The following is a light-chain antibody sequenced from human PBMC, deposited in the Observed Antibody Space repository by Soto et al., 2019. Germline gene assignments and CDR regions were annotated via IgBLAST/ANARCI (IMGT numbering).Light chain of an antibody. CDR1: SSNIGAGYD. CDR2: GNS. J-gene: IGLJ2*01. CDR3: QSYDSSLTVV. Sequence: QSVLTQPPSASGAPGQTVTISCTGSSSNIGAGYDVHWYQQLPGTAPKLLIYGNSNRPSGVPDRFSGSKSATSASLAITGLQAEDEADYYCQSYDSSLTVVFGGGTKLTVL. V-gene: IGLV1-40*01.